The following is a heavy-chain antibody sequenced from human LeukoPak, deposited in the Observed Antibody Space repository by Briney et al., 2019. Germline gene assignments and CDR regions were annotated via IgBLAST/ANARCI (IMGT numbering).Heavy chain of an antibody. CDR3: ARENGELSLGFDY. Sequence: SVKVSCKASGGTFSSYAISWVRQAPGQGLEWMGRIIPIFGTANYAQKFQGRVTITTDGSTSTAYMELSSLRSEDTAVYYCARENGELSLGFDYWGQGTLVTVSS. CDR2: IIPIFGTA. J-gene: IGHJ4*02. D-gene: IGHD3-16*02. V-gene: IGHV1-69*05. CDR1: GGTFSSYA.